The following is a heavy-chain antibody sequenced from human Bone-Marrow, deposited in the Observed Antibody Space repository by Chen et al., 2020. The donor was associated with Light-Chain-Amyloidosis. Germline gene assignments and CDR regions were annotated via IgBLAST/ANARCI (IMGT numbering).Heavy chain of an antibody. CDR1: GFTFSSYG. J-gene: IGHJ4*02. V-gene: IGHV3-30*18. Sequence: QVQLVESGGGVVQPGRSLRLSCAASGFTFSSYGMPWVRQAPGKGLEWVAVISYDGSNKYYADSVKGRFTISRDNSKNTLYLQMNSLRAEDTAVYYCAKGQEGGAYYYDSSGYYPDYWGQGTLVTVSS. D-gene: IGHD3-22*01. CDR3: AKGQEGGAYYYDSSGYYPDY. CDR2: ISYDGSNK.